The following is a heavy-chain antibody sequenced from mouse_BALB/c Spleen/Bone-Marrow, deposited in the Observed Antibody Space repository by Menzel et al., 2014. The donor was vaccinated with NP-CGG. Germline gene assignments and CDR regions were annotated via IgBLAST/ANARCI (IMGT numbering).Heavy chain of an antibody. CDR2: IHYRGNT. CDR3: VRETKVVADFDY. V-gene: IGHV3-1*02. D-gene: IGHD1-1*01. Sequence: LQQSGPDLVKPSQSLSLTCTVTGYSITSGYGWHWIRQFPVNTLECFGYIHYRGNTDSNPSLKSRISITRDTTKNQFYLQLKSVTTEDTATYYCVRETKVVADFDYWGQGTTLTVSS. CDR1: GYSITSGYG. J-gene: IGHJ2*01.